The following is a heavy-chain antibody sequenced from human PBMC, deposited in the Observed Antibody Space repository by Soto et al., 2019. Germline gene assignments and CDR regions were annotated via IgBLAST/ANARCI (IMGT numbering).Heavy chain of an antibody. J-gene: IGHJ4*02. Sequence: QVQLQESGPGLVKPSQTLSLTCTVSGGSISSGGYYWSWIRQHPGKGLEWIGYIYYSGSTYYNPSLKSRVTISVDTSKNQFSLKLSSVTAADTAVYYCARDRGSYGSGAYFDYWGQGTLVTVSS. CDR3: ARDRGSYGSGAYFDY. D-gene: IGHD5-18*01. CDR2: IYYSGST. V-gene: IGHV4-31*03. CDR1: GGSISSGGYY.